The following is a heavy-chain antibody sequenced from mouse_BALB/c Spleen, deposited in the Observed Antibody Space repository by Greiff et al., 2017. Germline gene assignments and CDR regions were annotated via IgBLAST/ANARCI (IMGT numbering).Heavy chain of an antibody. D-gene: IGHD2-4*01. Sequence: VKLVESGPELVRPGVSVKISCKGSGYTFTDYAMHWVKQSPATSLEWIGVISTYSGNTNYNQKFKGKATMTVDKSSSTAYMELARLTSEDSAIYYCARGGYYDWFAYWGQGTMVTVSA. CDR1: GYTFTDYA. J-gene: IGHJ3*01. CDR3: ARGGYYDWFAY. CDR2: ISTYSGNT. V-gene: IGHV1-67*01.